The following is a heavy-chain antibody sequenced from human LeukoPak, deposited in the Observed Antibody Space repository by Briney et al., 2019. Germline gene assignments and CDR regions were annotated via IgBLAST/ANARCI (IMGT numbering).Heavy chain of an antibody. CDR3: ARNGAGPLSLTQLSWYYYMDV. J-gene: IGHJ6*03. CDR1: GYTFTSYY. CDR2: INPSGGST. Sequence: ASVKVSCKASGYTFTSYYMHWVRQAPGQGLEWMGIINPSGGSTSYAQKFQGRVTMTRDTSTSTVYMELSSLRSEDTAVYYCARNGAGPLSLTQLSWYYYMDVWGKGTTVTISS. D-gene: IGHD1-1*01. V-gene: IGHV1-46*01.